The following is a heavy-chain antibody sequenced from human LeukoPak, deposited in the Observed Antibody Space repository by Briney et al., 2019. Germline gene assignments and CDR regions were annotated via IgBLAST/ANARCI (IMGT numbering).Heavy chain of an antibody. Sequence: PGGSLRLFCAASGFTFSSYAMSWDRQAPGKGLEWVSAISGSGGSTYYADSVKGRFTISRDNSKNTLYLQMNSLRAEDTAVYYCAKDLIAAAGPWWFDPWGQGTLVTVSS. D-gene: IGHD6-13*01. CDR3: AKDLIAAAGPWWFDP. CDR2: ISGSGGST. CDR1: GFTFSSYA. J-gene: IGHJ5*02. V-gene: IGHV3-23*01.